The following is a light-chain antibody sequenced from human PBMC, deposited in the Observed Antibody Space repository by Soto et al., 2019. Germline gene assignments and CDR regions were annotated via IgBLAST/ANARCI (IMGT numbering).Light chain of an antibody. CDR1: QTIRKY. J-gene: IGKJ5*01. CDR2: AAS. CDR3: QQSYSTPIT. Sequence: DIQMTQSPSSLSASVGDRVTITGRASQTIRKYLNWYQQKLGKAPNFXIYAASSLQSGVPSRFSGSGSGTDFTLTISSLQPEDFATYYCQQSYSTPITFGQGTRLEIK. V-gene: IGKV1-39*01.